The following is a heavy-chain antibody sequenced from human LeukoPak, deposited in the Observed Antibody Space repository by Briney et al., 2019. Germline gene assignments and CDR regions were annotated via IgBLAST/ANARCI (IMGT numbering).Heavy chain of an antibody. D-gene: IGHD6-13*01. CDR1: GGSFSGYY. CDR3: ARAHTAAAYFDY. CDR2: INHSGST. J-gene: IGHJ4*02. V-gene: IGHV4-34*01. Sequence: PSETLSPTCAVYGGSFSGYYWSWNRQPPGKGLEWIGEINHSGSTNYNPSLKSRVTISVDTSKNQFSLKLSSVTAADTAVYYCARAHTAAAYFDYWGQGTLVTVSS.